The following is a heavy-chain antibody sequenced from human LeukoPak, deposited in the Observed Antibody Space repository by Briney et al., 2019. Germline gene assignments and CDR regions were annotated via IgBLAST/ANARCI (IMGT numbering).Heavy chain of an antibody. V-gene: IGHV3-43D*03. Sequence: GGSLRLSCAASGFTFDDYAMHWVRQAPGKGLEWVSLISWDGGSTYYADSVKGRFTISRDNSKNSLYLQMNSLRAEDTALYYCARSRYSSSWLYYYYMDVWGKGTTVTVSS. D-gene: IGHD6-13*01. CDR2: ISWDGGST. CDR1: GFTFDDYA. CDR3: ARSRYSSSWLYYYYMDV. J-gene: IGHJ6*03.